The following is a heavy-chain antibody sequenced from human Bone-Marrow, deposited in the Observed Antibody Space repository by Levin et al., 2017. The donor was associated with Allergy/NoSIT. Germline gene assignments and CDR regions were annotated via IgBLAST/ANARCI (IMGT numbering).Heavy chain of an antibody. CDR1: GGSLSEYL. CDR3: ARVKTIVGVEP. J-gene: IGHJ5*02. D-gene: IGHD3-3*01. V-gene: IGHV4-59*01. CDR2: IQDSGIT. Sequence: GSLRLSCTVSGGSLSEYLWSWIRQSPGKGLEWIGNIQDSGITSYNPSLKSRVTLSVDTSKNQFSLALTSVTAADTAVYYCARVKTIVGVEPWGQGTLVTVSS.